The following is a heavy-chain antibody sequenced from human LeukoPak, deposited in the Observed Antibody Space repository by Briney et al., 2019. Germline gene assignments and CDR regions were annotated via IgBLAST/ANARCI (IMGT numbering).Heavy chain of an antibody. J-gene: IGHJ1*01. CDR1: GGSFRTYY. Sequence: SETLSLTCTVSGGSFRTYYWTWIRQPPGKGLEWIAYIYYSGSTNYNPSLKSRATISLDTSKNQFSLKLSSVTAADTAVYYCARGRWSGNSKWHFQHWGQGTLVTVSS. D-gene: IGHD4-23*01. CDR3: ARGRWSGNSKWHFQH. V-gene: IGHV4-59*12. CDR2: IYYSGST.